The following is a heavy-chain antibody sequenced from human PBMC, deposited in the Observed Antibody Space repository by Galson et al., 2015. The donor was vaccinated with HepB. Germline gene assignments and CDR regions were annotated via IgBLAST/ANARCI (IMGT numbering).Heavy chain of an antibody. V-gene: IGHV5-51*03. Sequence: QSGAEVKKPGESLKISCKGSGYSFTSYWIGWVRQMPGKGLEWMGIIYPGDSDTRYSPSFQGQVTISADKSISTAYLQWSSLKASDTAMYYCAITRQLYYDFWSGHPSHWFDPWGQGTLVTVSS. J-gene: IGHJ5*02. CDR3: AITRQLYYDFWSGHPSHWFDP. D-gene: IGHD3-3*01. CDR1: GYSFTSYW. CDR2: IYPGDSDT.